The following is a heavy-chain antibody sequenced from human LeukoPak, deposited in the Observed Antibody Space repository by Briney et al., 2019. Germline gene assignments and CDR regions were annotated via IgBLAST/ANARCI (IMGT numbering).Heavy chain of an antibody. V-gene: IGHV3-64*01. D-gene: IGHD5-12*01. Sequence: GGSLRLSCAASGFTFSDYPMHWVRRAPGKGLEYVSSITSRGGSTYYANSVQGRFTISRDNSKNTLYLQMGSLRPEDMAVYYCARVNGGYGNSFDIWGQGTMVTVSS. CDR3: ARVNGGYGNSFDI. CDR2: ITSRGGST. CDR1: GFTFSDYP. J-gene: IGHJ3*02.